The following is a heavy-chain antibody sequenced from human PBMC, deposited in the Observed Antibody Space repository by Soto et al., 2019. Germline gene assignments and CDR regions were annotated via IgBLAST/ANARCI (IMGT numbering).Heavy chain of an antibody. V-gene: IGHV1-2*04. J-gene: IGHJ4*02. D-gene: IGHD4-17*01. Sequence: QVQLVQSGAEVKKPRASVKVSCKASGYTFTGYYMHWVRQAPGQGLEWMGWINPNSGGTNYAQKFQGWVTMTRDTSISTAYMELSRLRSDDTAVYYCARGGPDYGDYEGFDYWGQGTLVTVSS. CDR1: GYTFTGYY. CDR2: INPNSGGT. CDR3: ARGGPDYGDYEGFDY.